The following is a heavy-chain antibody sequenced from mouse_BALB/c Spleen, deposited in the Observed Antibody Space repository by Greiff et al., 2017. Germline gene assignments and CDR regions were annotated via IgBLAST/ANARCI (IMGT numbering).Heavy chain of an antibody. CDR1: GYTFTSYW. D-gene: IGHD2-4*01. J-gene: IGHJ3*01. CDR2: INPSNGRT. Sequence: VQLQQPGAELVKPGASVKLSCKASGYTFTSYWMHWVKQRPGQGLEWIGEINPSNGRTNYNEKFKSKATLTVDKSSSTAYMQLSSLTSEDSAVYYCARGGVITTAWFAYWGQGTLVTVSA. CDR3: ARGGVITTAWFAY. V-gene: IGHV1S81*02.